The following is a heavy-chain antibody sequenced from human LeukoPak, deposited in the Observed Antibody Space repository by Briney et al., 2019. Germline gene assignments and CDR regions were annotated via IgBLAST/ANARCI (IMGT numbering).Heavy chain of an antibody. J-gene: IGHJ6*02. D-gene: IGHD3-10*01. CDR2: FDPEDGET. CDR3: ATRSITMVRGAMDYYYGMDV. V-gene: IGHV1-24*01. CDR1: GYTPTELS. Sequence: ASVKVSCKVSGYTPTELSMQWVRQAPGKGLEWMGGFDPEDGETIYAQKFQGRVTMIEDTSTDTAYMELSSLRSEDTAVYYCATRSITMVRGAMDYYYGMDVWGQGTTVTVSS.